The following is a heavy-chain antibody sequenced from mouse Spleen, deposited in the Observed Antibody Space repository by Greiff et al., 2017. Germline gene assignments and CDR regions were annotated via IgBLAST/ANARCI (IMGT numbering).Heavy chain of an antibody. D-gene: IGHD2-2*01. V-gene: IGHV3-6*01. Sequence: EVKLVESGPGLVKPSQSLSLTCSVTGYSITSGYYWNWIRQFPGNKLEWMGYISYDGSNNYNPSLKNRISITRDTSKNQFFLKLNSVTTEDTATYYCARASPYGYDEGYYFDYWGQGTTLTVSS. CDR1: GYSITSGYY. CDR3: ARASPYGYDEGYYFDY. CDR2: ISYDGSN. J-gene: IGHJ2*01.